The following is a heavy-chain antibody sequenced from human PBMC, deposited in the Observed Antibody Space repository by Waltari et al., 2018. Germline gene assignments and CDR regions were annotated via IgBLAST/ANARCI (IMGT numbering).Heavy chain of an antibody. J-gene: IGHJ4*02. Sequence: QVQLQESGPGLVKPSQTLSLTCTVSGGSISSGGYYWSWIPQHPGKGLEWIGYIYYSGSTYYNPSLKSRVTISVDTSKNQFSLKLSSVTAADTAVYYCARNSWGSYSYFDYWGQGTLVTVSS. CDR2: IYYSGST. D-gene: IGHD3-16*01. CDR3: ARNSWGSYSYFDY. V-gene: IGHV4-31*03. CDR1: GGSISSGGYY.